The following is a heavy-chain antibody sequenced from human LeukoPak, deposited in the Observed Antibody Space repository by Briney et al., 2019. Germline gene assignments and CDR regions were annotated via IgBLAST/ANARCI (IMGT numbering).Heavy chain of an antibody. V-gene: IGHV5-10-1*01. J-gene: IGHJ4*02. D-gene: IGHD3-10*01. CDR3: ARGPWFGPGY. CDR1: GYSFTSYW. Sequence: GEPLKISCKGSGYSFTSYWISWVRQMPGKGLEWMGRIDPSDSYANYSPSFQGHVTISADKSISAAYLQWSSLKASDTAMYYCARGPWFGPGYWGQGTLVTVSS. CDR2: IDPSDSYA.